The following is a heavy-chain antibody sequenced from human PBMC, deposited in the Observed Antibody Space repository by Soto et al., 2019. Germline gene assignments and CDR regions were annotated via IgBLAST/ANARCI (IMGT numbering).Heavy chain of an antibody. D-gene: IGHD3-10*01. CDR2: IYYSGST. CDR1: GGSISSYY. CDR3: ARESYGSRYYGMDV. J-gene: IGHJ6*02. V-gene: IGHV4-59*01. Sequence: SETLPHTCTVSGGSISSYYWSWIRQPPGKGLEWIGYIYYSGSTNYNPSLKSRVTISVDTSKNQFSLKLSSVTAADTAVYYCARESYGSRYYGMDVWGQGTTVT.